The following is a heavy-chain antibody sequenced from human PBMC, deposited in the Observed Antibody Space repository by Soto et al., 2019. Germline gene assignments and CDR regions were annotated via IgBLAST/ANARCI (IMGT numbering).Heavy chain of an antibody. V-gene: IGHV1-2*04. J-gene: IGHJ6*02. CDR3: ARARWDFWSCSQYYYYYGMDV. CDR2: INPNSGGT. D-gene: IGHD3-3*01. CDR1: GYTFTGSY. Sequence: ASVQVSCKSSGYTFTGSYMHWVRQAPGQGLEWIGWINPNSGGTNYAQKFQGWVTMTRDTSISTAYMELSRLRSDDTAVYYCARARWDFWSCSQYYYYYGMDVWGQGTTVTVS.